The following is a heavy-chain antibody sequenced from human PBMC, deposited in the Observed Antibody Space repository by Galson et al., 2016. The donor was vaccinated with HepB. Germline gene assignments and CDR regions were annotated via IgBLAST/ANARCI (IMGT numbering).Heavy chain of an antibody. CDR3: ARVDTIMVVEY. CDR2: IDWDDDK. V-gene: IGHV2-70*04. Sequence: PALVKPTQTLTLTCTFSGFSLNTSGLRVSWIRQPPGKALEWLARIDWDDDKFYSTSLKTRLTISKDTSKNQVVLTMTNMDPVDTATYYCARVDTIMVVEYWGQGTLVTVSS. CDR1: GFSLNTSGLR. J-gene: IGHJ4*02. D-gene: IGHD5-18*01.